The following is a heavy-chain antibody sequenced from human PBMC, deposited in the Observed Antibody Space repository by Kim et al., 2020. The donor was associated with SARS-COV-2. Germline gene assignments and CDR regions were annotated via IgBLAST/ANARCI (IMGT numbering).Heavy chain of an antibody. CDR2: IYYSGST. Sequence: SETLSLTCTVSGGSISSGGYYWSWIRQHPGKGLEWIGYIYYSGSTYYNPSLKSRVTISVDTSKNQFSLKLSSVTAADTAVYYCARQNYDILTGYYFNWFDPWGQGTLVTVSS. V-gene: IGHV4-31*03. CDR1: GGSISSGGYY. CDR3: ARQNYDILTGYYFNWFDP. J-gene: IGHJ5*02. D-gene: IGHD3-9*01.